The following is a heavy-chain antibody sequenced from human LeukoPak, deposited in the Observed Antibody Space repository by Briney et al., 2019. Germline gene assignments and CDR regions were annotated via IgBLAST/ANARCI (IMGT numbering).Heavy chain of an antibody. CDR3: VQEARRDGYKLAPVAEH. CDR2: ISETSRKT. Sequence: GGSLRLSCSVSTSTFSNYRMSWVRQAPGKGLEWVSAISETSRKTYYADSVKGRFTISRDNSKNTLYLQMNGLRDEDTAVYYCVQEARRDGYKLAPVAEHWGQGTLVTVSS. J-gene: IGHJ1*01. D-gene: IGHD5-24*01. CDR1: TSTFSNYR. V-gene: IGHV3-23*01.